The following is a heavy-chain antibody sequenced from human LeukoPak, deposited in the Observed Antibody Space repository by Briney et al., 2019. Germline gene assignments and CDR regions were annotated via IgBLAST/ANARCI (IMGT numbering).Heavy chain of an antibody. CDR1: GYTFTGYY. J-gene: IGHJ3*02. CDR2: INPNSGGT. CDR3: ARGWYSSCWYLRNDAFDT. D-gene: IGHD6-13*01. Sequence: GASVKVSCKASGYTFTGYYMHWVRQAPGQGLQWMGWINPNSGGTNYAQKFQGRVTMTRDTSISTAYMELSRLRSDDTAVYYCARGWYSSCWYLRNDAFDTWGQGTMVTVSS. V-gene: IGHV1-2*02.